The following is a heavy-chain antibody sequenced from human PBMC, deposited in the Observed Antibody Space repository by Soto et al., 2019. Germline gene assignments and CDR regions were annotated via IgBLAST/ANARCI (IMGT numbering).Heavy chain of an antibody. CDR1: GGTFSSYA. CDR2: IIPIFGTA. J-gene: IGHJ6*02. Sequence: VKVSCKASGGTFSSYAISWVRQAPGQGLEWMGGIIPIFGTANYAQKFQGRVTITADESTSTAYMELSSLRSEDTAVYYCARGKEAWTGYSLMNYYYYGMDVWGQGTTVTVSS. CDR3: ARGKEAWTGYSLMNYYYYGMDV. D-gene: IGHD3-9*01. V-gene: IGHV1-69*13.